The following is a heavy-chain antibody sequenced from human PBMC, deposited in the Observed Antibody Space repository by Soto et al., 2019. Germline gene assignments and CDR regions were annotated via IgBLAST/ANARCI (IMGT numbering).Heavy chain of an antibody. CDR3: ARGRRMTTLTTSAAFEI. D-gene: IGHD4-4*01. CDR1: GGSVSSGSYY. CDR2: IYYSGST. Sequence: PSETLSLTCTVSGGSVSSGSYYWSWIRQPPGKGLEWIGCIYYSGSTNYNSSLKSRVTISVDTSKNQFSLKLSPVTAADAAVYYCARGRRMTTLTTSAAFEIWRQGTRVT. J-gene: IGHJ3*02. V-gene: IGHV4-61*01.